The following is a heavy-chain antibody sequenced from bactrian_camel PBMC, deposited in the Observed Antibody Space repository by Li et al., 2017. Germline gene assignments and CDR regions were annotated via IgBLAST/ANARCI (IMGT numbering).Heavy chain of an antibody. CDR1: GVNEEGYS. Sequence: HVQLVESGGGSVQSGGSLTLSCTASGVNEEGYSMAWFRQVPGKKREGVAGIDIRDTSDYADSVKGRFTVSQDHGKNTVFLVMDSPRPEDTAMYYCALKRFAGTWNNSRLYNIWGQGTQVTVS. CDR3: ALKRFAGTWNNSRLYNI. CDR2: IDIRDTS. J-gene: IGHJ4*01. V-gene: IGHV3S63*01. D-gene: IGHD6*01.